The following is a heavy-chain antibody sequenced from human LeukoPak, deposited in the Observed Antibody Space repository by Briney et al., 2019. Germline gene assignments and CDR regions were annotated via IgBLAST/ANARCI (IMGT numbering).Heavy chain of an antibody. CDR2: ISYDGSNK. V-gene: IGHV3-30-3*01. CDR1: GFTFSSYA. Sequence: PGRSLRLSCAASGFTFSSYAMHWVRQAPGKGLEWVAVISYDGSNKYYADSVKGRFTISRDNSKNTLYLQMNSLRAEDTAVYYCSRMEDSSSSGAFYIWGQGTMVTGSS. D-gene: IGHD6-6*01. CDR3: SRMEDSSSSGAFYI. J-gene: IGHJ3*02.